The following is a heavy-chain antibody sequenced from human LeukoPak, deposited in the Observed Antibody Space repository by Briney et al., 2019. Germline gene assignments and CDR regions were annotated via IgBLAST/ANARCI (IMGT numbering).Heavy chain of an antibody. CDR2: ISSGSSAI. CDR1: GFTFTTYS. D-gene: IGHD6-19*01. Sequence: GGSLRLSCEASGFTFTTYSMTWVRQAPGKGLEWVSIISSGSSAIFSADALKGRFTISRDDAKNLLYLDMNSLRAEDTAVYYCARDDIAVATCFDYWGQGTLVTVSS. J-gene: IGHJ4*02. CDR3: ARDDIAVATCFDY. V-gene: IGHV3-21*01.